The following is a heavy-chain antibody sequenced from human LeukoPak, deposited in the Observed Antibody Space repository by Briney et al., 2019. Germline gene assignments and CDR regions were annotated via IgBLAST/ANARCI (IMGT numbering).Heavy chain of an antibody. V-gene: IGHV3-74*01. J-gene: IGHJ4*02. D-gene: IGHD4-23*01. Sequence: GSLRLSCAGSGFTFSSYWMHWVRQAPGKGLVWVSRIASDGSSTTYADSVKGRFSISRDNAKNTLYLQMNSLRVEDTAVYYCARGRPHGNDYWGQGTLVTVSS. CDR2: IASDGSST. CDR3: ARGRPHGNDY. CDR1: GFTFSSYW.